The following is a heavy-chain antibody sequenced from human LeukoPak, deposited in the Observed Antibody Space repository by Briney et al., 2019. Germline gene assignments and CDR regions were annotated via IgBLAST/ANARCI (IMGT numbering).Heavy chain of an antibody. D-gene: IGHD2-15*01. CDR2: ISAYNGNT. J-gene: IGHJ4*02. Sequence: AASVKVSCKASGYTFTSYGISWVRQAPGQGLEWMGWISAYNGNTNYAQKLQGRVTMTTDTSTSTAYMELRSLRSDDTAVYYCSKGDCSGGTCLLPHDFWGQGTLVTVSS. CDR1: GYTFTSYG. CDR3: SKGDCSGGTCLLPHDF. V-gene: IGHV1-18*01.